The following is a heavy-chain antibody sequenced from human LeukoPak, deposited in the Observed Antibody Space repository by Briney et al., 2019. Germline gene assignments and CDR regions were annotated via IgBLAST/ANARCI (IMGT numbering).Heavy chain of an antibody. V-gene: IGHV1-8*01. CDR3: ARGRYSSGWYSFTAFFAFDI. Sequence: GASVKVSCKASGYTFTSYDINWVRQATGQGLEWMGWMNANSGNTGYAQKFQGRATMTRNTSISTAYMELSSLRSEDTAVYYCARGRYSSGWYSFTAFFAFDIWGQGTMVTVSS. D-gene: IGHD6-19*01. CDR1: GYTFTSYD. CDR2: MNANSGNT. J-gene: IGHJ3*02.